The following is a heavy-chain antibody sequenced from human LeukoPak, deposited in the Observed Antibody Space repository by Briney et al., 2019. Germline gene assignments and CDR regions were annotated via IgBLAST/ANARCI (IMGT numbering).Heavy chain of an antibody. J-gene: IGHJ4*02. D-gene: IGHD3-10*01. CDR1: GFTFSSYA. V-gene: IGHV3-23*01. CDR2: INGSGGST. Sequence: PGGSLRLSCAASGFTFSSYAMSWVRQAPGKGLEWVSAINGSGGSTYYADSVKGRFTISRDNSKNTLYLQINSLRAEDTAVYYCAKDALEYYYGSGSEFDYWGQGTLVTVSS. CDR3: AKDALEYYYGSGSEFDY.